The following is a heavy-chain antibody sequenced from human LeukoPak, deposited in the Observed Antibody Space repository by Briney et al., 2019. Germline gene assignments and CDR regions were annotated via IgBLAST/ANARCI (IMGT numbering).Heavy chain of an antibody. CDR1: GYTFTGYY. CDR2: INPNSGGT. CDR3: ASQKYSSGWFHLDY. V-gene: IGHV1-2*02. J-gene: IGHJ4*02. D-gene: IGHD6-19*01. Sequence: ASVKVSCKASGYTFTGYYMHWVRQAPGQGLEWMGWINPNSGGTNYAQKFRGRVTMTRDTSISTAYMELSRLRSDDTAVYYCASQKYSSGWFHLDYWGQGTLVTVSS.